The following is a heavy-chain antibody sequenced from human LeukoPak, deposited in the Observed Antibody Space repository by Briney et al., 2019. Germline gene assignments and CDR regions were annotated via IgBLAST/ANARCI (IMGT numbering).Heavy chain of an antibody. D-gene: IGHD6-6*01. CDR1: GGTFSSYA. J-gene: IGHJ6*03. Sequence: ASVKVSCKASGGTFSSYAISWVRQAPGQGLEWMGGIIPIFGTANYAQKFQGRVTITTDESTSTAYMELSSLRSEDTAVYYCARTPRAAARPLDYYYYMDVWGKGTTVTVSS. CDR3: ARTPRAAARPLDYYYYMDV. CDR2: IIPIFGTA. V-gene: IGHV1-69*05.